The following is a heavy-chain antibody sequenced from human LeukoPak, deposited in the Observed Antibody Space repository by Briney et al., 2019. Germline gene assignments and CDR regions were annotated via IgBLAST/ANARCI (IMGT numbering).Heavy chain of an antibody. CDR2: IYSGGNT. Sequence: GGSLRLSCAASGFTVGSSYMSWVRQAPGKGLEWVSVIYSGGNTYYADSVKGRFSIPRDNSKNTLYLQMNSLRAEDTAVYCCARSLAAGYFDSWGQGTLVTVSS. D-gene: IGHD2-15*01. CDR3: ARSLAAGYFDS. CDR1: GFTVGSSY. J-gene: IGHJ4*02. V-gene: IGHV3-66*01.